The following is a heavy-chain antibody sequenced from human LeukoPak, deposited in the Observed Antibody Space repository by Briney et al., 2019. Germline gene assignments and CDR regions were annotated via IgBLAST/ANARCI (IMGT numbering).Heavy chain of an antibody. CDR2: INPSGGST. Sequence: ASVKVSCKASGYTFTSYYMHWVRQAPGQGLEWMGIINPSGGSTSYAQKFQGRVTMTRDTSTSTVYMELSSLRSEDTAVYYCARAYYYDSSGYSDDAFDIWGQGTMVTVSS. D-gene: IGHD3-22*01. CDR3: ARAYYYDSSGYSDDAFDI. J-gene: IGHJ3*02. V-gene: IGHV1-46*01. CDR1: GYTFTSYY.